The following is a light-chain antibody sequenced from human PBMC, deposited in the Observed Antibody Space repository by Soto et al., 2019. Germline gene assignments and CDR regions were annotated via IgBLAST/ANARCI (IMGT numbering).Light chain of an antibody. V-gene: IGKV1-5*01. Sequence: DIQMTQSPSTLSASVGDRVTITCRASQSMSSWLAWYQQKPGKAPKILIYDASTLESGVPSRFSGSGSGTEFTLTISSLQPDDFATYYCQQYVSYWTFGQGTKVEMK. J-gene: IGKJ1*01. CDR3: QQYVSYWT. CDR2: DAS. CDR1: QSMSSW.